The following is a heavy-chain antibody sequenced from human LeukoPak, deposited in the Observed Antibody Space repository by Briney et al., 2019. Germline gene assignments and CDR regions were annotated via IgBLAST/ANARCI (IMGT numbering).Heavy chain of an antibody. CDR1: GYSISSGYY. CDR2: IYHSGST. J-gene: IGHJ4*02. CDR3: AKLYYDFWSGYSYFDY. D-gene: IGHD3-3*01. V-gene: IGHV4-38-2*01. Sequence: SETLSLTCAVSGYSISSGYYWGWIRQPPGKGLEWIGSIYHSGSTYYNPSLKSRVTISVDTSKNQFSLKLSSVTAADTAVYYCAKLYYDFWSGYSYFDYWGQGTLVTVSS.